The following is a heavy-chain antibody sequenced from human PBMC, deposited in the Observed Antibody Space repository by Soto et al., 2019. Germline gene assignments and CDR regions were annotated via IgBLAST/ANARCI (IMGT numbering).Heavy chain of an antibody. D-gene: IGHD2-2*01. CDR2: IYYSGST. V-gene: IGHV4-31*03. Sequence: QVQLQESGPGLVKTSQTLSLTCTVSGGSISSGGYYWSWIRQHPGKGLEWIGYIYYSGSTYYNPSLKSRVTISVDTSKNQFSLKLSSVTAADTAVYYCARDRCSSTSCYPRGGYYYYGMDVWGQGTTVTVSS. J-gene: IGHJ6*02. CDR3: ARDRCSSTSCYPRGGYYYYGMDV. CDR1: GGSISSGGYY.